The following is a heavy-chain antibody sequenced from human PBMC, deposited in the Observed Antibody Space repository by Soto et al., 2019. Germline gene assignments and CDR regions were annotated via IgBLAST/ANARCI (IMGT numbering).Heavy chain of an antibody. CDR3: AKGAAAGFYYYYGMDV. CDR2: ISGGGGST. CDR1: GFIFSNFG. V-gene: IGHV3-23*01. D-gene: IGHD6-13*01. Sequence: PGGSLRLSCAASGFIFSNFGMSWVRQAPGKGLEWVSAISGGGGSTYYADSVKGRFTISRDNSKNTLYLQMNSLRAEDTAVYYCAKGAAAGFYYYYGMDVWGQGTTVTVSS. J-gene: IGHJ6*02.